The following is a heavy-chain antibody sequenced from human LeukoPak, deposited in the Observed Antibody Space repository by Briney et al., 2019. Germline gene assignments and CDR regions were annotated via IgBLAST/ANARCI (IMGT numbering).Heavy chain of an antibody. J-gene: IGHJ4*02. V-gene: IGHV4-34*01. Sequence: SETLSLTCAVYGGSFSGYYWSWIRQTPGKGLEWIGEINHSGSTNYNPSLKSRVTISVDTSKNQFSLKLSSVTAADTAVYYCARGLAKGYYFDYWGQGTPVTVSS. CDR3: ARGLAKGYYFDY. CDR1: GGSFSGYY. CDR2: INHSGST.